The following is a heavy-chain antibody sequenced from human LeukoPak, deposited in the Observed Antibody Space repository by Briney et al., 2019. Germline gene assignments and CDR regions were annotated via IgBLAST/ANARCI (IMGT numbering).Heavy chain of an antibody. Sequence: GGSLRLSCVASGFTFIRYWMHWVCQAPGKGLVWVSRIKSDGSTNYADSVKGRFTISRDNAKNTVSLQMNSLRAEDTGVYYCARAPSESGGFYPEYFRHWGQGTLVTVSS. V-gene: IGHV3-74*01. CDR2: IKSDGST. J-gene: IGHJ1*01. D-gene: IGHD3-22*01. CDR3: ARAPSESGGFYPEYFRH. CDR1: GFTFIRYW.